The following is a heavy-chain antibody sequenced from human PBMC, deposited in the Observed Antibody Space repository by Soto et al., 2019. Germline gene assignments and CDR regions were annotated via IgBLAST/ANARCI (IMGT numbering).Heavy chain of an antibody. CDR2: ISSSSSYT. J-gene: IGHJ4*02. D-gene: IGHD3-10*01. CDR1: GFTFSDYY. CDR3: ASAQSYYYRSGSLYYFDY. Sequence: GGSLRLSCAASGFTFSDYYMSWIRQAPGKGLEWVSYISSSSSYTNYADSVKGRFTFSRDNANNLLYLQMNSLGSEDTAIYYFASAQSYYYRSGSLYYFDYWGQGTLVTVSS. V-gene: IGHV3-11*06.